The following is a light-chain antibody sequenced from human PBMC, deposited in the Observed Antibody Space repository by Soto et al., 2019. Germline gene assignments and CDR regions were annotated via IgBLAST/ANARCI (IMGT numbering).Light chain of an antibody. CDR1: SSDVGGYNY. J-gene: IGLJ2*01. CDR3: SSFTSSSTVL. CDR2: DVS. Sequence: QSALTQPASVSGSPGQSITISCTETSSDVGGYNYVSWYQQHPGKAPKLMIYDVSRRPSGVSNRFSGSKSGNTASLIISALQAEDEADYYCSSFTSSSTVLFGGGTKVTVL. V-gene: IGLV2-14*01.